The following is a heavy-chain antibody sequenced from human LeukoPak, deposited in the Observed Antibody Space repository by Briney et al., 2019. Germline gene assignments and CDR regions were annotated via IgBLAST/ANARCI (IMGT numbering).Heavy chain of an antibody. Sequence: GGSLRLSCAASGFTFSSYAMHWVRQAPGKGLEYVSAISSNGGSTYYANSVKGRFTISRDNSKNTLYLQMGSLRAEDMAVYYCARDRYSSGWNLYNWFDPWGQGTLVTVSS. CDR2: ISSNGGST. D-gene: IGHD6-19*01. CDR3: ARDRYSSGWNLYNWFDP. J-gene: IGHJ5*02. CDR1: GFTFSSYA. V-gene: IGHV3-64*01.